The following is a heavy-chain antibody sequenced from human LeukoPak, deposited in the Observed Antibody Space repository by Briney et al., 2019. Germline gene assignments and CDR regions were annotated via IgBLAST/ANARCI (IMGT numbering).Heavy chain of an antibody. V-gene: IGHV1-8*01. Sequence: ASVKVSCKASGYTFTSYDINWVRQATGQGLEWMGWMNPNSGNTGYAQKFQGRVTMTRYTSISTAYMELSSLRSEDTAVYYCARGHSSGWLYYFDYWGQGTLVTVSS. J-gene: IGHJ4*02. CDR3: ARGHSSGWLYYFDY. CDR1: GYTFTSYD. D-gene: IGHD6-19*01. CDR2: MNPNSGNT.